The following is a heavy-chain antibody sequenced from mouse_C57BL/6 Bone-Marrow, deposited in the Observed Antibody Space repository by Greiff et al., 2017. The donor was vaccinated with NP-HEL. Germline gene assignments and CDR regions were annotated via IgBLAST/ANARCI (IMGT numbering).Heavy chain of an antibody. V-gene: IGHV1-81*01. Sequence: VKLQESGAELARPGASVKLSCKASGYTFTSYGISWVKQRTGQGLEWIGEIYPRSGNTYYNEKFKGKATLTADKSSSTAYMELRSLTSEDSAVYFCARLWLLQSYWGQGTLVTVSA. CDR3: ARLWLLQSY. CDR2: IYPRSGNT. J-gene: IGHJ3*01. CDR1: GYTFTSYG. D-gene: IGHD2-3*01.